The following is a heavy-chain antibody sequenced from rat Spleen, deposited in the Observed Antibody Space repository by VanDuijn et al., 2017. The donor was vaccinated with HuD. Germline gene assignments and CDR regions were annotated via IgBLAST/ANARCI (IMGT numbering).Heavy chain of an antibody. V-gene: IGHV2-1*01. CDR1: GFSLTSNS. J-gene: IGHJ1*01. D-gene: IGHD5-1*01. CDR2: IWGDGST. CDR3: SRSNWDLPYWYFDF. Sequence: QVQLKESGPGLVQPSETLSLTCTVSGFSLTSNSVHWIRQPPGKGLEWMGGIWGDGSTDYNSPLKSRLSISRDTSKSQVFLKMNSLQTDDTAIYFCSRSNWDLPYWYFDFWGPGTMVTVSS.